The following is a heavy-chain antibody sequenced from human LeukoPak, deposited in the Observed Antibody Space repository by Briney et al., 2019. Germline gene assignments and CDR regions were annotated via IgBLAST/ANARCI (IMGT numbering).Heavy chain of an antibody. CDR1: GGSFSGYY. D-gene: IGHD4-17*01. J-gene: IGHJ5*02. CDR3: ARESGSTVTTGWFDP. CDR2: INHSGST. Sequence: PSETLSLTCAVYGGSFSGYYWSWIRQPPGKGLEWIGEINHSGSTNYNPSLKSRATISVDTSKNQFSLKLSSVTAADTAVYYRARESGSTVTTGWFDPWGQGTLVTVSS. V-gene: IGHV4-34*01.